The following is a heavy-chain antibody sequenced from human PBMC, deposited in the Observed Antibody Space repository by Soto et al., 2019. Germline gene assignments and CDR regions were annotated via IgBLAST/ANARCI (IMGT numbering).Heavy chain of an antibody. D-gene: IGHD6-19*01. CDR3: ATEEISGIAVAGTRKGGVFGY. CDR2: FDPEDGET. V-gene: IGHV1-24*01. J-gene: IGHJ4*02. CDR1: GYTLTELS. Sequence: QVQLVQSGAEVKKPGASVKVSCKVSGYTLTELSMHWVRQAPGKGLEWMGGFDPEDGETIYAQKFQGRVTMTDDTSTDTAYMELSSLRSEDTAVYYCATEEISGIAVAGTRKGGVFGYWGQGTLVTVSS.